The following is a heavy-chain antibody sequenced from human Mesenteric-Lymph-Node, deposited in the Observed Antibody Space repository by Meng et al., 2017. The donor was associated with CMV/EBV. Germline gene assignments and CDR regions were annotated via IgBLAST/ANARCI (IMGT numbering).Heavy chain of an antibody. V-gene: IGHV1-2*06. CDR3: ARDRDTDWYSPFDY. J-gene: IGHJ4*02. D-gene: IGHD3-9*01. Sequence: QVQLVQSGAEVNKPGASVSVSCKASGYTFIDYYINGLRQAPGQGLEWMGRIKPKTGGRSYAQNFQGRVTMTRDTSINTAYMEVNRLNSDDTAMYYCARDRDTDWYSPFDYWGPGTLVTVSS. CDR1: GYTFIDYY. CDR2: IKPKTGGR.